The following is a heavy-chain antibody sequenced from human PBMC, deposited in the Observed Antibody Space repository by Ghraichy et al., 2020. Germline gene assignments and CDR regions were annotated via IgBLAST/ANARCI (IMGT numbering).Heavy chain of an antibody. V-gene: IGHV3-13*01. J-gene: IGHJ6*02. D-gene: IGHD3-3*01. Sequence: GGSLRLSCAASGFTFSSYDMHWVRQATGKGLEWVSAIGTAGDTYYPGSVKGRFTISRENAKNSLYLQMNSLRAGDTAVYYCARGITIFGVVYYGMDVWGQGTTVTVSS. CDR1: GFTFSSYD. CDR2: IGTAGDT. CDR3: ARGITIFGVVYYGMDV.